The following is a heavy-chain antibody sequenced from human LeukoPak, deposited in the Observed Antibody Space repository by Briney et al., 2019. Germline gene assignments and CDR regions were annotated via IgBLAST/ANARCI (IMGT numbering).Heavy chain of an antibody. CDR3: ARDLSGSYVQDY. CDR2: INPSGGST. V-gene: IGHV1-46*01. CDR1: GSTFTSYY. D-gene: IGHD1-26*01. J-gene: IGHJ4*02. Sequence: ASVKVSCEASGSTFTSYYMHWVRQAPGQGLEWMGIINPSGGSTSYAQKFQGRVTMTRDTTTSTVYMELSSLRSEDTAVYYCARDLSGSYVQDYWGQGTLVTVSS.